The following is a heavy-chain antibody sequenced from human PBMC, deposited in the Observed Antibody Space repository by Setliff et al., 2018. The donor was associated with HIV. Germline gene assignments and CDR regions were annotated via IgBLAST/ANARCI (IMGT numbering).Heavy chain of an antibody. V-gene: IGHV3-48*03. CDR1: GFTFSRYE. D-gene: IGHD3-3*01. CDR2: IDSSATTI. CDR3: ARDRSPQTEWPPSNGLDL. Sequence: QSGGSLRLSCAASGFTFSRYEMNWVRQAPGKGLEWISYIDSSATTIYYADSVKGRFTISRDNADNSLYLQMHSLRAEDTAIYFCARDRSPQTEWPPSNGLDLWGQGTLVTVSS. J-gene: IGHJ5*02.